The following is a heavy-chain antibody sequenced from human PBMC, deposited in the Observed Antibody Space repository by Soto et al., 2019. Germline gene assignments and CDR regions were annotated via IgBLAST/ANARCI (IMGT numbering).Heavy chain of an antibody. D-gene: IGHD6-13*01. CDR2: IYYSGST. CDR1: GGSISSYY. Sequence: QVQLQESGPGLVKPSETLSLTCTVSGGSISSYYWSWIRQPPGKGLEWIGYIYYSGSTNYNPSLKSRVTISVDTSKNQSSLKLSSVTAADTAGYYCARIRIAAAGTGWFDPWGQGTLVTVSS. J-gene: IGHJ5*02. V-gene: IGHV4-59*01. CDR3: ARIRIAAAGTGWFDP.